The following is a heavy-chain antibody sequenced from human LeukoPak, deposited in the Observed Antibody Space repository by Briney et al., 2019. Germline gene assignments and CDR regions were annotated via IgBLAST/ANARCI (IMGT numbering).Heavy chain of an antibody. CDR1: DGSITNYY. D-gene: IGHD1-26*01. CDR2: IYYSGST. V-gene: IGHV4-59*08. J-gene: IGHJ4*02. CDR3: ARQRYSGSYYFDY. Sequence: PSETLSLTCTVSDGSITNYYWSWIRQPLGKGLEWIGYIYYSGSTNYNPSLKSRVTISVDTSKNQFSLSLSSVTAADTAVYYCARQRYSGSYYFDYWGQGTLVTVSS.